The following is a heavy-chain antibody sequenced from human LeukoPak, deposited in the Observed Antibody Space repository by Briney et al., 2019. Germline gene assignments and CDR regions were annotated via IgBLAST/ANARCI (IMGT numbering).Heavy chain of an antibody. V-gene: IGHV4-38-2*01. CDR1: GYSISSGYY. J-gene: IGHJ4*02. D-gene: IGHD3-10*01. Sequence: EXLSLTCAVSGYSISSGYYWGWIRQPPGKGLEWIGSIYHSGSTYYNPSLKSRVTISVDTSKNQFSLKLSSVTAADTAVYYCASRLLWFGELSHFDYWGQGTLVTVSS. CDR3: ASRLLWFGELSHFDY. CDR2: IYHSGST.